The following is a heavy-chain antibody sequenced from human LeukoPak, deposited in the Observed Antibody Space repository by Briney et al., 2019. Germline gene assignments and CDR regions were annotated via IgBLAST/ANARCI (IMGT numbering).Heavy chain of an antibody. D-gene: IGHD5-18*01. J-gene: IGHJ4*02. CDR1: GFTFSSYA. V-gene: IGHV3-23*01. Sequence: PGGSLRLSCAASGFTFSSYAMSWVRQAPGKGLEWVSLFSGSGGSTYYADSVKGRFTISRDNSKNTLSLQINSLRAEDTAVFYCAKVRTGSGGYTYGVDYWGQGTLVTVSS. CDR2: FSGSGGST. CDR3: AKVRTGSGGYTYGVDY.